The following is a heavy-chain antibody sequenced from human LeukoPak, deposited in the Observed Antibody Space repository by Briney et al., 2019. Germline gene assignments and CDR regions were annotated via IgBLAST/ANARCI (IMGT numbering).Heavy chain of an antibody. CDR2: ISSSGSTI. V-gene: IGHV3-48*03. CDR3: ARGHNWNDGNFDY. D-gene: IGHD1-1*01. J-gene: IGHJ4*02. CDR1: RFTFSSYE. Sequence: PGGSLRLSCAASRFTFSSYEMNWVRQAPGKGLEWVSYISSSGSTIYYADSVKGRFTISRDNAKNSLYLQMNSLRAEDTAVYYCARGHNWNDGNFDYWGQGALVTVSS.